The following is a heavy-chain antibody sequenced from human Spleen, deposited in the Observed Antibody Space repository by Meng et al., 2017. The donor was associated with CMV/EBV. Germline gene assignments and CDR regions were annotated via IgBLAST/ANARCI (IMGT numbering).Heavy chain of an antibody. Sequence: SYMTWIRQAPGKGLEWVSYISSSGTIIYYADSVKGRFTISRDNAKNSLYLHMNSLTAEDTAVYFCARDIGYCSSNRCYSELGGAFDIWGQGTMVTVSS. D-gene: IGHD2-2*01. V-gene: IGHV3-11*01. CDR3: ARDIGYCSSNRCYSELGGAFDI. CDR1: SY. J-gene: IGHJ3*02. CDR2: ISSSGTII.